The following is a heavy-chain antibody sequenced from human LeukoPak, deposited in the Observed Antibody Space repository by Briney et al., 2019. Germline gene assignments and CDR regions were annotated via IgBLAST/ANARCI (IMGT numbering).Heavy chain of an antibody. CDR3: AREGMGIEAGTVDY. D-gene: IGHD1/OR15-1a*01. Sequence: SETLSLTCTVSGGSISSYYWTWIRQPPGQGLEWIGYIYYSGSTSYNPSLKSRVTISVDTSKNQFSLKLSSVTAADTAVYYCAREGMGIEAGTVDYWGQGTLVTVSS. J-gene: IGHJ4*02. CDR2: IYYSGST. CDR1: GGSISSYY. V-gene: IGHV4-59*01.